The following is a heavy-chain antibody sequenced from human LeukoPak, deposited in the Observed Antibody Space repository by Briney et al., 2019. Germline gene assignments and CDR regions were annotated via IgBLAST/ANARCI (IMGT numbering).Heavy chain of an antibody. V-gene: IGHV4-30-4*08. CDR1: GGSNSSGDYY. CDR3: ARVMAAFYYYYMDV. Sequence: SETLSLTCTVSGGSNSSGDYYWSWIRQPPGKGLEWIGYIYYSGSTYYNPSLKSRVTISVDTSKNQFSLKLSSVTAADTAVYYCARVMAAFYYYYMDVWGKGTTVTVSS. CDR2: IYYSGST. D-gene: IGHD5-24*01. J-gene: IGHJ6*03.